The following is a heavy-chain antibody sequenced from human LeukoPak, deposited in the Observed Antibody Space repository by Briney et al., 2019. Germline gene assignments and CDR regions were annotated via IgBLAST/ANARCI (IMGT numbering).Heavy chain of an antibody. CDR1: GYTFTSYG. CDR2: INPSGGST. D-gene: IGHD6-19*01. CDR3: AREALGRSSGWYLLPDY. J-gene: IGHJ4*02. Sequence: GASVKVSCKASGYTFTSYGISWVRQAPGQGLEWMGIINPSGGSTSYAQKFQGRVTMTRDTSTSTVYMELSSLRSEDTAVYYCAREALGRSSGWYLLPDYWGQGTLVTVSS. V-gene: IGHV1-46*01.